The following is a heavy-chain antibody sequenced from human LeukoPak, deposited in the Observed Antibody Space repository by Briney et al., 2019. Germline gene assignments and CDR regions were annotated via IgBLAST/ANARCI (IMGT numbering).Heavy chain of an antibody. D-gene: IGHD5-18*01. V-gene: IGHV3-49*04. CDR3: ARGPIQLWIHNAMDV. CDR2: IRSKAYRGTT. Sequence: GGSLRLSCTGSGFTFGDHAMSWVRQAPGKGLEWVGFIRSKAYRGTTEYAASVKGRFTISRDDSARIAYLQMNGLTAGDTAVYYCARGPIQLWIHNAMDVWGQGTTVTVSS. CDR1: GFTFGDHA. J-gene: IGHJ6*02.